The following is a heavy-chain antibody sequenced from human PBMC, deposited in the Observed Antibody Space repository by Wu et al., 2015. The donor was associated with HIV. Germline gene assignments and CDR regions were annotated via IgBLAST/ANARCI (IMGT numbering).Heavy chain of an antibody. V-gene: IGHV1-69*13. CDR1: GGTFSSYA. D-gene: IGHD1-26*01. Sequence: QVQLVQSGAEVKKPGSSVRVSCKASGGTFSSYAINWVRQAPGQGLEWMGRIIPISGTANYAQRFQGRVTITADKPTNTAYMGLSSLRSDDTAVYYCARGSILEMSTASFYYYVMDVWGQGTTVTVSS. J-gene: IGHJ6*02. CDR3: ARGSILEMSTASFYYYVMDV. CDR2: IIPISGTA.